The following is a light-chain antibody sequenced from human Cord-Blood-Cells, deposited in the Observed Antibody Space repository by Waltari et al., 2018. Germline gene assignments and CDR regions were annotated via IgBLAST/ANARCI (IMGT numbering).Light chain of an antibody. Sequence: EIVLTQSPGTLSLSPGERATLSCRASQSVSSSYLAGYQQKPGQAPRLLIYGASSRATGIPDRFSGSGSGTDFTLTISRLETEDCAVYYCQQYVRAYTCGQGTKLEIK. CDR3: QQYVRAYT. CDR1: QSVSSSY. J-gene: IGKJ2*01. V-gene: IGKV3-20*01. CDR2: GAS.